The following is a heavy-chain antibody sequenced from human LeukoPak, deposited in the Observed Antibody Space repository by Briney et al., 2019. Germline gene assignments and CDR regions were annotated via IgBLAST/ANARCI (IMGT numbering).Heavy chain of an antibody. D-gene: IGHD3-22*01. Sequence: PGGSLRLPCAASGFTFSSYAMSWVRQAPGKGLEWVSAISGSGGSTYYADSVKGRFTISRDNSKSTLYLQMNSLRAEDTAVYYCAKDPDYYDSSGYYLQMEYFDYWGQGTLVTVSS. CDR1: GFTFSSYA. V-gene: IGHV3-23*01. CDR3: AKDPDYYDSSGYYLQMEYFDY. CDR2: ISGSGGST. J-gene: IGHJ4*02.